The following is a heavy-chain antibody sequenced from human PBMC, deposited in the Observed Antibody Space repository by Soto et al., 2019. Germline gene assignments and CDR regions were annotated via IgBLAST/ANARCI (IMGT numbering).Heavy chain of an antibody. CDR3: ARGRSTVVDY. CDR1: GGYFSGYY. J-gene: IGHJ4*02. CDR2: IYYSGST. Sequence: PSETLSLTGAVYGGYFSGYYWSWIRQPPGKGLEWIGYIYYSGSTNYNPSLKSRVTISVDTSKNQFSLKLSSVTAADTAVYYCARGRSTVVDYWGQGTLVTVSS. V-gene: IGHV4-59*08. D-gene: IGHD4-17*01.